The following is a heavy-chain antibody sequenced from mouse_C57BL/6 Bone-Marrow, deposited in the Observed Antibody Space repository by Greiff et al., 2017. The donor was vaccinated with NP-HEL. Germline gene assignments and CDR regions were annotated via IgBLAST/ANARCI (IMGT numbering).Heavy chain of an antibody. Sequence: VKLLESGPELVKPGASVKLSCKASGYTFTSYDINWVKQRPGQGLEWIGWIYPRDGSTKYNEKFKGKATLTVDTSSSTAYMELHSLTSEDSAVYFCARPRQLRLEGDFAYWGQGTLVTVSA. CDR3: ARPRQLRLEGDFAY. CDR1: GYTFTSYD. CDR2: IYPRDGST. D-gene: IGHD3-2*02. J-gene: IGHJ3*01. V-gene: IGHV1-85*01.